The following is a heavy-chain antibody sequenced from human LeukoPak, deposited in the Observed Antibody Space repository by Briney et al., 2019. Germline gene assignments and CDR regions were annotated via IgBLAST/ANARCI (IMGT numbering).Heavy chain of an antibody. CDR1: GYSFTSYF. Sequence: GASVKVSCKTSGYSFTSYFLHWVRQAPGRGLEWMGWIDPRTGATGYAQKFHGRVTMTRDTYSSTVYMELSRLTSDDTAVYYCARDKGDDTGNFWFLEVWGRGTLLTVSS. V-gene: IGHV1-2*02. J-gene: IGHJ2*01. CDR2: IDPRTGAT. D-gene: IGHD2-21*01. CDR3: ARDKGDDTGNFWFLEV.